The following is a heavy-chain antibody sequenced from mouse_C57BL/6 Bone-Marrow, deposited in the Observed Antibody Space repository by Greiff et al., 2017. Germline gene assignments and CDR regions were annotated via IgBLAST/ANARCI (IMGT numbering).Heavy chain of an antibody. CDR3: ASPYYGSSYGYFDV. V-gene: IGHV5-12*01. D-gene: IGHD1-1*01. Sequence: DVQLVESGGGLVQPGGSLKLSCAASGFTFSDYYMYWVRQTPEKRLEWVAYISNGGGSTYYPDTVKGRFTISRGNAKNTLYLQMSRLKSEDTAMYYCASPYYGSSYGYFDVWGTGTTVTVSS. J-gene: IGHJ1*03. CDR2: ISNGGGST. CDR1: GFTFSDYY.